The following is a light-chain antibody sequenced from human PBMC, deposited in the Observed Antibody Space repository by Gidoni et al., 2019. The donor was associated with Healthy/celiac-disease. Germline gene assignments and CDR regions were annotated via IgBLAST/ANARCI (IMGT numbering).Light chain of an antibody. CDR1: TGAVTSGYY. V-gene: IGLV7-43*01. Sequence: QTVVTQEPSLTVSPGGTVTLTCASSTGAVTSGYYPNWFQQKPGQAPRALMYSTSKKHSWTPARFSGSLLGGKAALTLSGVQPEDEAEYYCLLYYGGVPVFGGGTKLTVL. J-gene: IGLJ2*01. CDR3: LLYYGGVPV. CDR2: STS.